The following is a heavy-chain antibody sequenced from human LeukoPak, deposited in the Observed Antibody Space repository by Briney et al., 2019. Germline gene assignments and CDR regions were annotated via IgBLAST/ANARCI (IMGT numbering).Heavy chain of an antibody. V-gene: IGHV4-59*01. D-gene: IGHD3-9*01. CDR3: ARDKSAPYYDILTGPPHAFDI. J-gene: IGHJ3*02. Sequence: PSETLSLTCTVSGGSISSYYWSWIRQPPGKGLEWIGYIYYSGSTNYNPSLKSRVTISVDTSKNQFSLKLSSVTAADTAVYYCARDKSAPYYDILTGPPHAFDIWGQGTMVTVSS. CDR2: IYYSGST. CDR1: GGSISSYY.